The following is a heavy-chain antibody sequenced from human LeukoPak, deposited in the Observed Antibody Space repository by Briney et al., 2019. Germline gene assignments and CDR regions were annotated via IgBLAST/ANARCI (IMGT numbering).Heavy chain of an antibody. J-gene: IGHJ4*02. Sequence: GGSLRLSCAASGFTFTSYAMSWVRQAPGKGLEWVSATSGSGGSTYYADSVKGRFTISSDNSKNTLYLQMNSLRAEGTAVYYCAKRGAEVGATVAPGDYWGQGTLVTVSS. V-gene: IGHV3-23*01. CDR1: GFTFTSYA. CDR2: TSGSGGST. D-gene: IGHD1-26*01. CDR3: AKRGAEVGATVAPGDY.